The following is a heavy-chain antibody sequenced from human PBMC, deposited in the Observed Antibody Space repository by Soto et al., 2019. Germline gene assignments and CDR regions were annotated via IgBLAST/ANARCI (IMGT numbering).Heavy chain of an antibody. CDR3: ARRKRRIKIFGVVRTRPYDAFDL. J-gene: IGHJ3*01. D-gene: IGHD3-3*01. V-gene: IGHV4-39*01. CDR1: GGSISSSSYY. Sequence: QLQLQESGPGLVMPSETLSLACTVSGGSISSSSYYWGWVRQPPGKGLEWIGSIYYSGSTYYNPSRKTRVTISVDTHKNRYSQKLSSVTAADTAVYYCARRKRRIKIFGVVRTRPYDAFDLWGLGTMVTVSS. CDR2: IYYSGST.